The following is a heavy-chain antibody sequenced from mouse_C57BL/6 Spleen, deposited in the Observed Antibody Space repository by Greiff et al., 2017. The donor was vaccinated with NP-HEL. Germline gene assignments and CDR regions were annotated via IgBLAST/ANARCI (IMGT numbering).Heavy chain of an antibody. J-gene: IGHJ2*01. CDR1: GYAFSSYW. CDR2: IYPGDGDT. Sequence: QVHVKQSGAELVKPGASVKISCKASGYAFSSYWMNWVKQRPGKGLEWIGQIYPGDGDTNYNGKFKGKATLTADKSSSTAYMQLSSLTSEDSAVYFCARSYYGSRYYFDYWGKGTTLTVSS. V-gene: IGHV1-80*01. D-gene: IGHD1-1*01. CDR3: ARSYYGSRYYFDY.